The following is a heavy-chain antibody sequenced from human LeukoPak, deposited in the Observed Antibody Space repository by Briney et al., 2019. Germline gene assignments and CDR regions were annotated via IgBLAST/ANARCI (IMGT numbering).Heavy chain of an antibody. J-gene: IGHJ4*02. CDR2: IKQDGSAK. V-gene: IGHV3-7*02. D-gene: IGHD6-19*01. CDR3: ASGWYSDY. CDR1: GFTFSSYW. Sequence: GGSLRLSCVASGFTFSSYWMSWVRQAPGKGLQWVANIKQDGSAKYYVDSVKGRFTISRDNAKNSLYLQMNSLRAEDTAVYYCASGWYSDYWGQGTLVAVSS.